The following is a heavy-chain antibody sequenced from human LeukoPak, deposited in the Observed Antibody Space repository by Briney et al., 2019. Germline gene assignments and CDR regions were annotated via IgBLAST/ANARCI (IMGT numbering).Heavy chain of an antibody. CDR2: IYNSGST. D-gene: IGHD3-16*01. J-gene: IGHJ4*02. V-gene: IGHV4-61*01. Sequence: SETLSLTCTGSGGSVSSGSDYWSWIRQPPGKGLEWIGYIYNSGSTNYNPSLKSRITISVDMSKNQFALKLRSVTAADTAIYYCARGPWGNQFDYWGQGTLVTVSS. CDR3: ARGPWGNQFDY. CDR1: GGSVSSGSDY.